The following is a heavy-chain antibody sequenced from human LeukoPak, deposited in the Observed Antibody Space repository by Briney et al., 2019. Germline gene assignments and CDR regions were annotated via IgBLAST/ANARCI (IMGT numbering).Heavy chain of an antibody. V-gene: IGHV3-74*01. CDR1: GSTFSSYW. D-gene: IGHD3-22*01. CDR3: AKSDHDISGYFDY. Sequence: GGSLRLSCAVSGSTFSSYWMHWVRQAPGKGLVWVSRIDRDGSRINYADSVKGRFTISRDNAKNTLYLQMNSLRAEDTAVYYCAKSDHDISGYFDYWGQGTLVTVSS. CDR2: IDRDGSRI. J-gene: IGHJ4*02.